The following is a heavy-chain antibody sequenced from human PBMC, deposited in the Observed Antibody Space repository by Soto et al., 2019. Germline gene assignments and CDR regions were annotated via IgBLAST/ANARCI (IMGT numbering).Heavy chain of an antibody. CDR1: GYSFTIYL. CDR3: ARLDRDYYYYGMDV. V-gene: IGHV5-51*01. Sequence: GESLNISCNGSGYSFTIYLIGWVRQMPGKGLEWMGIIYPGDSDTRYSPSFQGQVTISADKSISTAYLQWSSLKASDTAMYYCARLDRDYYYYGMDVWGQGTTVTVSS. J-gene: IGHJ6*02. CDR2: IYPGDSDT.